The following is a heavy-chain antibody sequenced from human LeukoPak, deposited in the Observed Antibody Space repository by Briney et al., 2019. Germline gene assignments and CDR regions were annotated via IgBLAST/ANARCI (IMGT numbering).Heavy chain of an antibody. CDR2: INHSGST. Sequence: PSETLSLTCAVYGGSFSGYYWSWIRQPPGKGLEWIGEINHSGSTNYNPSLKSRVTMSVDTSKNQFSLKLSSVTAADTAVYYCAREDYGDYFFDPWGQGTLVTVSS. CDR3: AREDYGDYFFDP. D-gene: IGHD4-17*01. J-gene: IGHJ5*02. CDR1: GGSFSGYY. V-gene: IGHV4-34*01.